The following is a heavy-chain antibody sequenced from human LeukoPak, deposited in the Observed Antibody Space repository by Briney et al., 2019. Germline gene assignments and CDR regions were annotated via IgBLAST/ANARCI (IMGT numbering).Heavy chain of an antibody. Sequence: PGGSLRLSCAASGFTFSDYDMSWIRQAPGKGLEWIPYIASSSSYTNYADSVKGRFTISRDNAKNSLYLQMNSLRAEDTAVYYCARKADYFDYWGQGTLVTVSS. CDR1: GFTFSDYD. CDR2: IASSSSYT. D-gene: IGHD2-15*01. V-gene: IGHV3-11*03. J-gene: IGHJ4*02. CDR3: ARKADYFDY.